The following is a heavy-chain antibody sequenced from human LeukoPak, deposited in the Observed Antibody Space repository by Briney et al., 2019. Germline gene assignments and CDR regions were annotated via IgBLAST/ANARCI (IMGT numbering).Heavy chain of an antibody. Sequence: SETLSLTCAVYGGSFSDYRWSWIRQPPGKGLQWVGEVNHHGRTDYSPSLTSRVTISVDTSKSQFYLKLTSVTAADTAVYFCARGHISTDPQIVWTGYYRTDWFDPWGQGTLVTVSS. CDR3: ARGHISTDPQIVWTGYYRTDWFDP. CDR2: VNHHGRT. V-gene: IGHV4-34*01. CDR1: GGSFSDYR. J-gene: IGHJ5*02. D-gene: IGHD3/OR15-3a*01.